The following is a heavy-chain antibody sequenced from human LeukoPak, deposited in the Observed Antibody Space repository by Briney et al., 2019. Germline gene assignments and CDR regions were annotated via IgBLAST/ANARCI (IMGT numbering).Heavy chain of an antibody. CDR3: AKGGVATIFPPLRH. CDR2: ISYDGSNK. J-gene: IGHJ4*02. Sequence: GGSLRLSCAASGFTFSSYGMHWVRQAPGKGLEWVAVISYDGSNKYYADSVKGRFTISRDNSKNTLYLQMNSLRAEDTAVYYCAKGGVATIFPPLRHWGQGTLVTVSS. D-gene: IGHD5-12*01. CDR1: GFTFSSYG. V-gene: IGHV3-30*18.